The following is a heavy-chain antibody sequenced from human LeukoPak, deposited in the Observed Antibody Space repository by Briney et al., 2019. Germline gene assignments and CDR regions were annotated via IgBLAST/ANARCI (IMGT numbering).Heavy chain of an antibody. Sequence: GRSLRLSCAASGFTFSSYAISWVRQAPGQGLEWMGRIIPILGIANYAQKFQGRVTITADESTSTAYMELSSLRSEDTAVYYCARISSGSYYISPRGDDYWGQGTLVTVSS. J-gene: IGHJ4*02. CDR3: ARISSGSYYISPRGDDY. CDR1: GFTFSSYA. CDR2: IIPILGIA. V-gene: IGHV1-69*04. D-gene: IGHD3-10*01.